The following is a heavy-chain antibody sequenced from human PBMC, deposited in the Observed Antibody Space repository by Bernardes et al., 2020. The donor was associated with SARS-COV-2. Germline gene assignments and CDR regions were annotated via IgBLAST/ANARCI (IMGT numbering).Heavy chain of an antibody. V-gene: IGHV4-38-2*02. CDR3: ARDRGDPGNYYYYGMDV. CDR1: GYSISSGYY. D-gene: IGHD1-1*01. CDR2: IYHSGNT. J-gene: IGHJ6*02. Sequence: SETLSLTCAVSGYSISSGYYWGLIRQPPGKGLEWIGSIYHSGNTYYNPSLKSRVTISVDTSKNQFSLKLSAVTAADTAVYYCARDRGDPGNYYYYGMDVWGQGTTVTVSS.